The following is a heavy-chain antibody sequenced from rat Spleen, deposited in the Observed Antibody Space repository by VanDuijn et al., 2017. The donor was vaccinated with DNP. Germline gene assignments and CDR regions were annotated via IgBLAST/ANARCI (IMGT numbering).Heavy chain of an antibody. Sequence: EVQLQESGPGLVKPSQSLSLTCSVTAYSITSNYWGWIRKFPGNKMEWVGHISYSGSTSYNPSLKSRISITRDTSKNQFFLHLNSVTTEDTATYYCARWVYYFDYWGQGIIVTVSS. CDR3: ARWVYYFDY. V-gene: IGHV3-1*01. J-gene: IGHJ2*01. CDR2: ISYSGST. CDR1: AYSITSNY.